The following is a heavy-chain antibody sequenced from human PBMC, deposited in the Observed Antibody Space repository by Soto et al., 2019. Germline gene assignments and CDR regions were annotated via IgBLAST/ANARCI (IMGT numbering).Heavy chain of an antibody. D-gene: IGHD5-18*01. Sequence: SETLSLTCTVSGGSISSYYWSWIRQPPGKGLEWIGYIYYSGSTNYNPSLKSRVTISVDTSKNQFSLKLSSVTAADTAVYYCARGSSDTAMAAVGYWAQGTLVTVSS. J-gene: IGHJ4*02. V-gene: IGHV4-59*01. CDR2: IYYSGST. CDR3: ARGSSDTAMAAVGY. CDR1: GGSISSYY.